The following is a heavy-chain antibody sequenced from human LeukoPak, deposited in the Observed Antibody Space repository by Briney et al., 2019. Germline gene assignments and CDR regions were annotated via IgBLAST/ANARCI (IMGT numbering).Heavy chain of an antibody. J-gene: IGHJ4*02. Sequence: GGSLRLSCAASGFTFSSYNMNWVRQAPGKGLEWVSSITSGSSYIYYADSVKGRFTISRDNAKNSLYLQMNSLRAEDTAVYYCARDRRYDILFDYWGQGTLVTVSS. CDR3: ARDRRYDILFDY. D-gene: IGHD3-9*01. V-gene: IGHV3-21*01. CDR2: ITSGSSYI. CDR1: GFTFSSYN.